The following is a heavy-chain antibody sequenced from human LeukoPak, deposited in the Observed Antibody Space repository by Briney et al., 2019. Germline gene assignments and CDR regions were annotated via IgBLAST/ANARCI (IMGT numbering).Heavy chain of an antibody. Sequence: GGSLRLSCAASGFPFSRTSMTWVRQAPGKGLEWVSTISPSGGSTFYADSVKGRFSLFRDNSKNTLFLQMNTLRAADTALYYCATLASGYSSPFDYWGQGTLVTVSS. CDR1: GFPFSRTS. J-gene: IGHJ4*02. V-gene: IGHV3-23*01. CDR3: ATLASGYSSPFDY. CDR2: ISPSGGST. D-gene: IGHD6-13*01.